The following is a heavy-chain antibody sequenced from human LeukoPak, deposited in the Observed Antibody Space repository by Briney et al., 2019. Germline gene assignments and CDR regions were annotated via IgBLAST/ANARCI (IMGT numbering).Heavy chain of an antibody. V-gene: IGHV3-30-3*01. CDR2: ISYDGTNK. D-gene: IGHD2-2*01. CDR1: GFTFSSNA. J-gene: IGHJ4*02. Sequence: GGSLRLSCAASGFTFSSNAMHWVRQAPGKGLEWAAVISYDGTNKYYADYVKGRFTISSDNSKKTVYLEMNSLRVEDTAVYYCASGYCGRTTCSPPFVYWGQGTLVTVSS. CDR3: ASGYCGRTTCSPPFVY.